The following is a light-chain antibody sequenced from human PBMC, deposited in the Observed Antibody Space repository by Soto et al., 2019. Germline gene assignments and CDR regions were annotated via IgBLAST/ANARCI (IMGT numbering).Light chain of an antibody. CDR3: QQYYDAPQT. CDR2: LAS. J-gene: IGKJ1*01. V-gene: IGKV4-1*01. Sequence: DIVMTQSPDSLAVSLGERATINCKSSQSVLYSSNNKNYLAWYQQKPGQPPKLLIYLASTKEYGVPDRFSGSGSGTDFTLTISSLQAEDVAVYYCQQYYDAPQTFGQGTKVEIK. CDR1: QSVLYSSNNKNY.